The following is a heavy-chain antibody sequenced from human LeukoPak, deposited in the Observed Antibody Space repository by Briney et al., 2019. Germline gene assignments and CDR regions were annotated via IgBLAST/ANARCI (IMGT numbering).Heavy chain of an antibody. CDR2: IYYSGST. J-gene: IGHJ4*02. D-gene: IGHD3-9*01. V-gene: IGHV4-30-4*01. Sequence: PSETLSLTCTVSGGSISSGDYYWSWIRQPPGKGLEWIGYIYYSGSTYYNPSLKSRATISVDTSKNQFSLKLSSVTAADTAVYYCARIDILTGYPFDYWGQGTLVTVSS. CDR3: ARIDILTGYPFDY. CDR1: GGSISSGDYY.